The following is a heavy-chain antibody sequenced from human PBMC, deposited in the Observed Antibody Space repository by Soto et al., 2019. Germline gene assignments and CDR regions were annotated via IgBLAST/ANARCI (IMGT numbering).Heavy chain of an antibody. CDR3: AKDLPGTTGSYFDY. CDR1: GFTFRSYA. CDR2: ISGSGGST. J-gene: IGHJ4*02. D-gene: IGHD1-7*01. V-gene: IGHV3-23*01. Sequence: PVGSLRLSCAASGFTFRSYAMSWVRQAPGKGLEWVSAISGSGGSTYYADSVKGRFTISRDNSKNTLYLQMNSLRAEDTAAYYCAKDLPGTTGSYFDYWGQGTLVTVSS.